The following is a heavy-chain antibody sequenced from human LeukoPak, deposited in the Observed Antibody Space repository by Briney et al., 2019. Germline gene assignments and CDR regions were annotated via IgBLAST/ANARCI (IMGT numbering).Heavy chain of an antibody. CDR1: GFTFSSYS. V-gene: IGHV3-23*01. D-gene: IGHD6-19*01. CDR2: ISGSGGST. J-gene: IGHJ4*02. CDR3: ATQQWLVLDFDY. Sequence: GGSLRLSCAASGFTFSSYSMNWVRQAPGKGLEWVSAISGSGGSTYYADSVKGRFTISRDNSKNTLYLQMNSLRAEDTAVYYCATQQWLVLDFDYWGQGTLVTVSS.